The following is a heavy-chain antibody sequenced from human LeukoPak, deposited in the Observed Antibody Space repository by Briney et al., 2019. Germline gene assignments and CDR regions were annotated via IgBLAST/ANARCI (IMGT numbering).Heavy chain of an antibody. CDR2: IYGGGNI. V-gene: IGHV3-53*01. J-gene: IGHJ4*02. CDR3: ARGAGYNYPYYFDY. D-gene: IGHD5-24*01. CDR1: GFTFSSYW. Sequence: GGSLRLSCAGSGFTFSSYWMHWVRQAPGKGLEWVSVIYGGGNIYYADSVKGRFTISRDNSKNTLYLQMNSLRAEDTAVYYCARGAGYNYPYYFDYWGQGTLVTVSS.